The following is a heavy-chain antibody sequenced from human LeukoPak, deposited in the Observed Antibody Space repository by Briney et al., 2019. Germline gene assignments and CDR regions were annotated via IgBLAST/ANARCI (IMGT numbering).Heavy chain of an antibody. CDR2: ISAYNGNT. CDR3: ARDVQLSLIIPFGGVIALDY. CDR1: GYTFTSYG. D-gene: IGHD3-16*02. Sequence: ASVKVSCKASGYTFTSYGISWVRQAPGQGLGWMGWISAYNGNTNYAQKLQGRVTMTTDTSTSTAYMELRSLRSEDTAVYYCARDVQLSLIIPFGGVIALDYWGQGTLVTVSS. V-gene: IGHV1-18*01. J-gene: IGHJ4*02.